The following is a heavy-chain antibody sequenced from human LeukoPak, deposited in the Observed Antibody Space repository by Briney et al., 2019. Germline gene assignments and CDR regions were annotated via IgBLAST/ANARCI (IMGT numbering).Heavy chain of an antibody. V-gene: IGHV4-4*07. CDR3: ARELSD. J-gene: IGHJ4*02. CDR1: GGSISLWQ. D-gene: IGHD2-15*01. CDR2: IYTSGST. Sequence: SETLSLTCSVSGGSISLWQWNWIRQPAGKGLEWIGLIYTSGSTNYNPSLKSRVTISVDTSKNQFSLKLSSVTAADTAVYYCARELSDWGQGTLVTVSS.